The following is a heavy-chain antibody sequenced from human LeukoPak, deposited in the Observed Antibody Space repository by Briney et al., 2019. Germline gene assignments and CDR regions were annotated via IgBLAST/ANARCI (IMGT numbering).Heavy chain of an antibody. D-gene: IGHD3-16*01. CDR2: IYYSGST. CDR1: GGSISSYY. CDR3: ARGDQDYDYVWGSCLYYFDY. V-gene: IGHV4-59*01. J-gene: IGHJ4*02. Sequence: PSETLSLTCTVSGGSISSYYWSWIRQPPGKGLEWIGYIYYSGSTNYNPSLKSRVTISVDTSKNQFSLKLSSVTAADTAVYYCARGDQDYDYVWGSCLYYFDYWGQGTLVTVSS.